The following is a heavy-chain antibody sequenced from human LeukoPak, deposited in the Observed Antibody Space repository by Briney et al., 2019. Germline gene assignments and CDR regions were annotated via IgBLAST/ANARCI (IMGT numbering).Heavy chain of an antibody. CDR2: IIPILGIA. CDR3: ARAEALSDNSGYYEDY. CDR1: GGTFSSYA. Sequence: SVKVSCKASGGTFSSYAISWVRQAPGQGLEWMGRIIPILGIANYAQKFQGRVTITADKSTSTTYMELSRLRSDDTAVYYCARAEALSDNSGYYEDYWGQGTLVTVSS. J-gene: IGHJ4*02. D-gene: IGHD3-22*01. V-gene: IGHV1-69*04.